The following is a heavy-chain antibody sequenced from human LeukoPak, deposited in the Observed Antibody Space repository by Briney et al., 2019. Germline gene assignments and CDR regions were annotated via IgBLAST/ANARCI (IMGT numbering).Heavy chain of an antibody. CDR2: ISAYNGNT. Sequence: ASVNVSCKASGYTFTSYGISWVRQAPGQGLEWMGWISAYNGNTNYAQKLQGRVTMTTDTSTSTAYMELSSLRSEDTAVYYCARCRIVGAPSPFDYWGQGTLVTVSS. CDR1: GYTFTSYG. V-gene: IGHV1-18*01. CDR3: ARCRIVGAPSPFDY. D-gene: IGHD1-26*01. J-gene: IGHJ4*02.